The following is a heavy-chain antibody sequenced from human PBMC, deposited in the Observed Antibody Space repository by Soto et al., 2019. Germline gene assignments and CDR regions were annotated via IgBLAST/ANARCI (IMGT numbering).Heavy chain of an antibody. CDR1: GYSFTKNV. V-gene: IGHV1-3*01. Sequence: GASVKVSCKASGYSFTKNVIHWVRQAPGQRLEWMGWINAGNGDTKYSQEFQDRITITRDTSASTAYMELSSLRSEDTAIYYCARWNLNFDFWGQGALVTVSS. J-gene: IGHJ4*02. CDR2: INAGNGDT. D-gene: IGHD1-1*01. CDR3: ARWNLNFDF.